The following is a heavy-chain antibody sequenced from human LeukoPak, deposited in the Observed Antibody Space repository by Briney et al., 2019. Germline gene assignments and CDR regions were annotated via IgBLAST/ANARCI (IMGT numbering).Heavy chain of an antibody. V-gene: IGHV3-23*01. D-gene: IGHD4-17*01. Sequence: PGGSLRLSCAASGFFFSNYDMNWVRQAPWKGLEWVSGLSSSGGSTFYADSVKGRFTISKDNSKNTVYLQMNSLRGEDTAIYYCARGVTVTTDFWGQGTLVTVSS. J-gene: IGHJ4*02. CDR3: ARGVTVTTDF. CDR2: LSSSGGST. CDR1: GFFFSNYD.